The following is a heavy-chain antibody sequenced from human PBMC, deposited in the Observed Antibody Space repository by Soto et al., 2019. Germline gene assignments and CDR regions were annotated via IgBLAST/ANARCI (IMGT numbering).Heavy chain of an antibody. J-gene: IGHJ4*02. V-gene: IGHV3-23*01. CDR1: GFTFSSYA. CDR3: ARNSGYCTIDY. CDR2: ISGSDDST. Sequence: GGSLRLSCAASGFTFSSYAMSWVRQAPGKGLEWVSVISGSDDSTYYADSVKGRFTISRDNSKNTLYLQMNSLRAEDTAVYYCARNSGYCTIDYWGQGTLVTVSS. D-gene: IGHD5-12*01.